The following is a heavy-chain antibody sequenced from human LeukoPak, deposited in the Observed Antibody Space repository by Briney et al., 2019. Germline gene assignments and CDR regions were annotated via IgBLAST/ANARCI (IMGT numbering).Heavy chain of an antibody. CDR3: ARGGRATTRYFDY. V-gene: IGHV4-59*01. CDR2: IYYSGST. Sequence: PSETLSLTCTVSGGSISSYYWSWIRQPPGKGLEWIGYIYYSGSTNYNPSLKSRVTISVDTFKNQFSLKLSSVTAADAAVYYCARGGRATTRYFDYWGQGTLVTVSS. J-gene: IGHJ4*02. CDR1: GGSISSYY. D-gene: IGHD1-26*01.